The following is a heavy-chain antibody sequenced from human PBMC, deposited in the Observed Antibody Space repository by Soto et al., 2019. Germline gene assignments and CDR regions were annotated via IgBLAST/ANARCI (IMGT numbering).Heavy chain of an antibody. D-gene: IGHD6-13*01. V-gene: IGHV3-11*06. CDR3: ARLRASSWYMGGYLDY. J-gene: IGHJ4*02. CDR1: GFTFSDYY. CDR2: IVIGSDYT. Sequence: QVQLVESGGGLVKPGGSLRLSCAASGFTFSDYYMSWIRQAPGKGLEWVSYIVIGSDYTNYADSVKGRFAISRDNAKNSLYLEMNSLRDEDTAVYYCARLRASSWYMGGYLDYWGQGTLVTVSS.